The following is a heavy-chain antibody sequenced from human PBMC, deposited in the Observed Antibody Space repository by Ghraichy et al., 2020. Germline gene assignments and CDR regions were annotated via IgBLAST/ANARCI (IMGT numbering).Heavy chain of an antibody. V-gene: IGHV3-30-3*01. Sequence: GSLRLSCAASGFTFSSYAMHCVRQAPGKGLEWVAVIVYDGSNKYYADSVKGRFTISRDNSKNTLYLQMNSLRAEDTAVYYCARDLYKSLDYWGQGTLVTVSS. D-gene: IGHD1-1*01. CDR2: IVYDGSNK. CDR3: ARDLYKSLDY. CDR1: GFTFSSYA. J-gene: IGHJ4*02.